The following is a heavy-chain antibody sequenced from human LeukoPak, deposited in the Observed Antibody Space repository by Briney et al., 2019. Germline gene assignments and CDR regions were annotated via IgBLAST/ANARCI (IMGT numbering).Heavy chain of an antibody. Sequence: PGGSLRLSCAASGFTFSSYEMNWVRQAPGKGLEWVSYISSSGSTIYYADSVKGRFTISRDNAKNSLYLQMNSLRAEDTAVYYCAKERYCSGGSCYSDYWGQGTLVTVSS. J-gene: IGHJ4*02. CDR1: GFTFSSYE. CDR2: ISSSGSTI. D-gene: IGHD2-15*01. V-gene: IGHV3-48*03. CDR3: AKERYCSGGSCYSDY.